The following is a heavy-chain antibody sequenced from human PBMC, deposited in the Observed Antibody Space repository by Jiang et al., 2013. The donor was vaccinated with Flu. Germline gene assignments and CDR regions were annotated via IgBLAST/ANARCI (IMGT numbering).Heavy chain of an antibody. V-gene: IGHV1-46*01. D-gene: IGHD2-2*01. CDR2: VNPSGGST. CDR3: ARETGDIVVVPAARIFDY. CDR1: GYTFTSYY. J-gene: IGHJ4*02. Sequence: KVSCKASGYTFTSYYMHWVRQAPGQGLEWMGIVNPSGGSTSYAQKFQGRVTMTRDTSTSTVYMELSSLRSEDTAVYYCARETGDIVVVPAARIFDYWGQGTLVTVSS.